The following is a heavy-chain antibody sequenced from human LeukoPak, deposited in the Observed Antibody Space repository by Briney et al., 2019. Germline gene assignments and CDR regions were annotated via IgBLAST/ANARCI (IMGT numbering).Heavy chain of an antibody. V-gene: IGHV1-2*02. CDR3: AKDSSSGWLSPDY. J-gene: IGHJ4*02. D-gene: IGHD6-19*01. CDR1: GYTFSDYY. Sequence: APVKVSRKASGYTFSDYYMHWVRQAPGQGPEWMGEMQPNTGATQYAQRFQGRVTMTRDRSITTAYMELSSLTSDDTAVYYCAKDSSSGWLSPDYWGQGTLVTVSS. CDR2: MQPNTGAT.